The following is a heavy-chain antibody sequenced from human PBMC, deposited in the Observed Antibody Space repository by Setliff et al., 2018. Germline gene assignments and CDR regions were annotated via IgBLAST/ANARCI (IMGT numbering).Heavy chain of an antibody. CDR2: TYYSGNT. V-gene: IGHV4-39*07. J-gene: IGHJ4*02. D-gene: IGHD3-22*01. CDR1: GASVSGNSYY. Sequence: PSETLSLTCTVSGASVSGNSYYWGWIRQPPGKGLEWIASTYYSGNTYYNPSLKSRVTISVDTSKNQFSLKLTSVTAADTAVYYCARAPRYFDPTGSYFDFWGQGTLVT. CDR3: ARAPRYFDPTGSYFDF.